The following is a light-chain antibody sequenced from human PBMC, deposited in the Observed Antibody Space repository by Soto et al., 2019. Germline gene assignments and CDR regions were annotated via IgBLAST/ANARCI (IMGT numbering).Light chain of an antibody. J-gene: IGKJ1*01. CDR1: QTISSW. CDR2: KAS. CDR3: QHYNSYSEG. V-gene: IGKV1-5*03. Sequence: IKITQSPSTLSRSIGDRVTITCRASQTISSWLAWYQQKPGKAPKLLIYKASTLKSGVPSRFSGSGSGTEFTLTISSLQPDDFATYYCQHYNSYSEGFGHGTKVDI.